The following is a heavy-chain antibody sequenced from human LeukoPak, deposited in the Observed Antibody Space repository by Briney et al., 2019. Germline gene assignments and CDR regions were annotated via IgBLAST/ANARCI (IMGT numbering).Heavy chain of an antibody. CDR3: AKSGRITMVRGVPGFDAFDI. J-gene: IGHJ3*02. CDR1: GFTFSSYA. Sequence: GGSLRLSCAASGFTFSSYAMSWVRQVPGKGLEWVSAISGSGGSTYYADSVKGRFTISRDNSQSTLYLQMNSLRGEDTAVYYCAKSGRITMVRGVPGFDAFDIWGQGTMVTVSS. D-gene: IGHD3-10*01. V-gene: IGHV3-23*01. CDR2: ISGSGGST.